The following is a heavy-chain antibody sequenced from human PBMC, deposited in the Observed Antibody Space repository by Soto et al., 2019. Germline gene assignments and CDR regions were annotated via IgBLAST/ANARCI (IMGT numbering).Heavy chain of an antibody. V-gene: IGHV3-73*01. D-gene: IGHD3-22*01. J-gene: IGHJ5*02. CDR2: IRSKTNSYTT. Sequence: GGSLRLSCAASGFTFSGSAMHWVRQASGKGLEWVGRIRSKTNSYTTAYAASVKGRFTISRDDSKNTAYLQMNSLKTEDTAVYYCTRDPRNYYDSSGSANWFDPWGQGTLVTVSS. CDR3: TRDPRNYYDSSGSANWFDP. CDR1: GFTFSGSA.